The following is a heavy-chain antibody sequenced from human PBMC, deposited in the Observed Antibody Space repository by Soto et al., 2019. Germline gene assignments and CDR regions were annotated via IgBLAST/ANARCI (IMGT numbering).Heavy chain of an antibody. CDR1: GLTLSSYA. Sequence: EVQLLESGGGLVQPGGSLSLPCEAPGLTLSSYAMTWVRKPPGKGREWVSAIRGSGGSTYYAASVKGRFTISRDNSKNTLYLQMNSLRAEDTAVYYCAKDRTFDSSGYYSYWGQGTLVTVSS. J-gene: IGHJ4*02. V-gene: IGHV3-23*01. D-gene: IGHD3-22*01. CDR2: IRGSGGST. CDR3: AKDRTFDSSGYYSY.